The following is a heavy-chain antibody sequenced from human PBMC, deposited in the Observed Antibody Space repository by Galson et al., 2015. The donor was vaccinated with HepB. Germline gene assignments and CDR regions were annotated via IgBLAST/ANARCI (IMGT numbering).Heavy chain of an antibody. Sequence: SLRLSCAGSGFIFSGHGMTWVRQAPGKGLEWVSTISANARGTDYADTVKGRFTISRYNSRNTLYLQMSRIRVEDAAIYYCARRFLNSGTHDYWGQGTLVTVSS. CDR3: ARRFLNSGTHDY. CDR2: ISANARGT. CDR1: GFIFSGHG. D-gene: IGHD3-10*01. J-gene: IGHJ4*02. V-gene: IGHV3-23*01.